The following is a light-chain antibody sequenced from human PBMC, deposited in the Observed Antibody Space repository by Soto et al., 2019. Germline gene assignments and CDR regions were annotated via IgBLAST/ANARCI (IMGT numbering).Light chain of an antibody. V-gene: IGLV2-8*01. J-gene: IGLJ2*01. Sequence: QSALTQPPSASGSPGQSVTISCTGTKNDIGVYDFVSWYQHHPGKAPRLIIYEVVQRPSGVPDRFSGSKSGNTASLTVSGLQAEDEADYYCSSYGGTNSLKVFGGGTKVTVL. CDR1: KNDIGVYDF. CDR2: EVV. CDR3: SSYGGTNSLKV.